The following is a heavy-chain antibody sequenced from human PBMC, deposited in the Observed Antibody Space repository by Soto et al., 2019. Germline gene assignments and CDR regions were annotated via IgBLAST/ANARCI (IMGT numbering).Heavy chain of an antibody. Sequence: QVQLQESGPGLVKASETLSLSCTVSGHSISADYWSWIRQPAGKRLEWIGRVDASGNTNYNPSLKGRVTMSVDTSKNQFLLKVRSVTAADSAMYFCARDVGGSVVPHWFDPWGQGALVTVSS. CDR1: GHSISADY. V-gene: IGHV4-4*07. D-gene: IGHD3-22*01. CDR3: ARDVGGSVVPHWFDP. CDR2: VDASGNT. J-gene: IGHJ5*02.